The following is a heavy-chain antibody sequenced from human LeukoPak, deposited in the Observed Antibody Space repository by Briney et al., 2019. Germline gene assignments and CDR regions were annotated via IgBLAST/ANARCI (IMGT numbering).Heavy chain of an antibody. Sequence: SETLSLTCTVSGGSISSSSYYWGWIRQPPGKGLEWIGSIYHSGSTYYNPSLKSRVTISVDTSKNQFSLKLSSVTAADTAVYYCARVGGYNGAMVRGPHQTGFDYWGQGTLVTVSS. D-gene: IGHD3-10*01. CDR3: ARVGGYNGAMVRGPHQTGFDY. CDR2: IYHSGST. J-gene: IGHJ4*02. CDR1: GGSISSSSYY. V-gene: IGHV4-39*07.